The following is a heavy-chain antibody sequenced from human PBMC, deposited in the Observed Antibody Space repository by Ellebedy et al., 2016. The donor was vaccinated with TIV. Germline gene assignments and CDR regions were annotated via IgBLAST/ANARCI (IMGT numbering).Heavy chain of an antibody. CDR1: GYSFTSYW. V-gene: IGHV5-51*01. D-gene: IGHD3-9*01. J-gene: IGHJ4*02. CDR3: ARHSYFDWLRFPDY. CDR2: IYPGDSDT. Sequence: KVSCKGSGYSFTSYWIGWVRQMPGKGLEWMGIIYPGDSDTRYSPSFQGHVTISADKSISTAYLQWSSLKASDTAMYYCARHSYFDWLRFPDYWGQGTLVTVSS.